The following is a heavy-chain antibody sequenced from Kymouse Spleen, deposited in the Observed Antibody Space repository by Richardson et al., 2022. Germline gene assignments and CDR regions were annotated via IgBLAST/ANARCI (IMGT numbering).Heavy chain of an antibody. J-gene: IGHJ6*02. D-gene: IGHD6-6*01. CDR2: ISWNSGSI. Sequence: EVQLVESGGGLVQPGRSLRLSCAASGFTFDDYAMHWVRQAPGKGLEWVSGISWNSGSIGYADSVKGRFTISRDNAKNSLYLQMNSLRAEDTALYYCAKDKGSSSSRDYYYYGMDVWGQGTTVTVSS. V-gene: IGHV3-9*01. CDR3: AKDKGSSSSRDYYYYGMDV. CDR1: GFTFDDYA.